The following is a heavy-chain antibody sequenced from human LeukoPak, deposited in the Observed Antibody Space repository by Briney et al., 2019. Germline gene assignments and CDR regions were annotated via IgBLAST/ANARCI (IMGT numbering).Heavy chain of an antibody. CDR1: GFTFSSYD. V-gene: IGHV3-13*05. Sequence: GRSLRLSCAASGFTFSSYDMHWVRQGTGKDLAWVSGIGTGGDPYYPGSVKGRFTISRENAENSLYLQMNSLRAGDTAVYYCAREGVHSLGGAFDIWGQGTMVTVSS. CDR2: IGTGGDP. CDR3: AREGVHSLGGAFDI. J-gene: IGHJ3*02. D-gene: IGHD3-10*01.